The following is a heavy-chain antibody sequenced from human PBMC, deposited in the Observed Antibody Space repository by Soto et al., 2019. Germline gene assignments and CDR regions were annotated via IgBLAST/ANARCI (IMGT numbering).Heavy chain of an antibody. CDR1: GYTFTSYA. CDR3: ATDSGSLVVDFDY. Sequence: ASVKVSCKASGYTFTSYAMHWVRQAPGQRLEWMGWINAGNGNTKYSQKFQGRVTITRDTSASTAYMELSSLRSEDTAVYYCATDSGSLVVDFDYWGQGTLVTVSS. D-gene: IGHD1-26*01. V-gene: IGHV1-3*01. J-gene: IGHJ4*02. CDR2: INAGNGNT.